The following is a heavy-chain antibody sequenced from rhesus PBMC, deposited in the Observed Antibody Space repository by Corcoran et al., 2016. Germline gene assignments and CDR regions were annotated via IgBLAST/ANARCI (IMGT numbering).Heavy chain of an antibody. CDR2: ISGSSGSN. CDR1: CGSFSGSP. Sequence: QVQLQESGPGLVKPSETLSLTCARSCGSFSGSPLGWIGQPPGKGLEWIGYISGSSGSNDDNPSIKSRVTMSTDTSKNQFSLKLSSVTAADTAVYYGARGSNYAGLDSWGQGVVVTVSS. D-gene: IGHD4-23*01. J-gene: IGHJ6*01. V-gene: IGHV4-165*01. CDR3: ARGSNYAGLDS.